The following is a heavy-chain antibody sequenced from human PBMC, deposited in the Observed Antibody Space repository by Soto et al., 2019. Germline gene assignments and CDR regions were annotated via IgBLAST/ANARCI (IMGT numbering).Heavy chain of an antibody. CDR3: GRLEELATISNYFDH. Sequence: PSETLSLTCTVSGGSVSSSSYYWGWVRQPPGKGLEWIGSVYYSGSTYYNPSLESRVTISVDTSKNQFSLKLMSLSAADTAVYYGGRLEELATISNYFDHWGQGALVTVSS. J-gene: IGHJ4*02. D-gene: IGHD1-1*01. V-gene: IGHV4-39*01. CDR1: GGSVSSSSYY. CDR2: VYYSGST.